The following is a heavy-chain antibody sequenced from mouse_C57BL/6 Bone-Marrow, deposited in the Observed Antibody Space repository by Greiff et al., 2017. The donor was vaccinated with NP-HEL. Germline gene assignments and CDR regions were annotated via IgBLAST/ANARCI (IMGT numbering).Heavy chain of an antibody. CDR3: ARHYSNYENYAMDY. J-gene: IGHJ4*01. CDR2: INPNNGGT. V-gene: IGHV1-18*01. CDR1: GYTFTDYN. Sequence: EVQLQQSGPELVKPGASVKIPCKASGYTFTDYNMDWVKQSHGKSLEWIGDINPNNGGTIYNQKFKGKATLTVDKSSSTAYMELRSLTSEDTAVYYCARHYSNYENYAMDYWGQGTSVTVSS. D-gene: IGHD2-5*01.